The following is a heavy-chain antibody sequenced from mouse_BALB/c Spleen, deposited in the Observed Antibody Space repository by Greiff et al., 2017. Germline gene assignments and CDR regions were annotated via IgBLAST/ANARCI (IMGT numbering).Heavy chain of an antibody. D-gene: IGHD4-1*01. CDR2: IDPANGNT. V-gene: IGHV14-3*02. Sequence: VQLQQSGAELVKPGASVKLSCTASGFNIKDTYMHWVKQRPEQGLEWIGRIDPANGNTKYDPKFQGKATITADTSSNTAYLQLSSLTSEDTAVYYCAPLTLYAMDYWGQGTSVTVSS. J-gene: IGHJ4*01. CDR1: GFNIKDTY. CDR3: APLTLYAMDY.